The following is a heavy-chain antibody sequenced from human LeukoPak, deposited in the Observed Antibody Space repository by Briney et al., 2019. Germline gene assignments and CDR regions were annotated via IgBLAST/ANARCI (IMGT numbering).Heavy chain of an antibody. CDR1: GGSISSGGFY. J-gene: IGHJ4*02. CDR3: ASPSSCSGGSCYSEV. V-gene: IGHV4-31*03. Sequence: SETLSLTCTVSGGSISSGGFYWSWSRQPPGKGLEWIGCIYYSGSTYYNPSLKSRVTISADTSKNQLSLKLSSVTAADSAVYYCASPSSCSGGSCYSEVWGQGTLVTVSS. CDR2: IYYSGST. D-gene: IGHD2-15*01.